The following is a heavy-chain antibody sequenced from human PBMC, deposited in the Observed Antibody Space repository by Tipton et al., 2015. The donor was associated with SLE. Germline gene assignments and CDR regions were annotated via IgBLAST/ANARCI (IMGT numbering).Heavy chain of an antibody. CDR2: IWYVGSNK. V-gene: IGHV3-33*01. J-gene: IGHJ4*02. CDR1: GFTFSTSP. D-gene: IGHD3-16*01. Sequence: SLRLSCAASGFTFSTSPMHWVRQGPGQGLGWVAVIWYVGSNKFYADAVKGRFTISRDNSKNTVSLQMNSLRVEDTAVYFCARGRGGEFLDYWGQGTLVTVSS. CDR3: ARGRGGEFLDY.